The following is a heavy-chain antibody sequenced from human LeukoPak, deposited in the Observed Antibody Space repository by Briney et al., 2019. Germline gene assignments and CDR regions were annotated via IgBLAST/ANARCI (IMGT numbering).Heavy chain of an antibody. CDR3: ARAYSSSSQYYYYYYMDV. V-gene: IGHV1-69*13. D-gene: IGHD6-6*01. CDR1: GGTFSSYA. CDR2: IIPIFGTA. J-gene: IGHJ6*03. Sequence: ASVKVSCKASGGTFSSYAISWVRQAPGQGLEWMGGIIPIFGTANYAQKFQGRVTITADESTSTAYMELSSLRSEDTAVYYCARAYSSSSQYYYYYYMDVWGKGTTVTVSS.